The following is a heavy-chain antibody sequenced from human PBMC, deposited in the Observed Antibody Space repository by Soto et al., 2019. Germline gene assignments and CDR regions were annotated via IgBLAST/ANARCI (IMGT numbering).Heavy chain of an antibody. CDR1: GDSFTNYW. D-gene: IGHD3-16*01. V-gene: IGHV5-51*01. CDR3: SRRARGHWAFYD. CDR2: IYPGDSDT. J-gene: IGHJ4*02. Sequence: GESLKISCEGSGDSFTNYWIGWVRQMPGKGLEWMGIIYPGDSDTRYSPSFQGQVTFSADKSTSSAYLQWSSLKASDTAIYFFSRRARGHWAFYDWGQGTLVTVSS.